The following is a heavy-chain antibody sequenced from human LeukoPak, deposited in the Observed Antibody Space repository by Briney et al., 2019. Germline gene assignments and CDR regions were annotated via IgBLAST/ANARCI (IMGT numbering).Heavy chain of an antibody. V-gene: IGHV1-69*05. CDR1: GGTFSSYA. J-gene: IGHJ4*02. CDR3: ASAMVVRSSGWYVLDY. D-gene: IGHD6-19*01. Sequence: GASVKVSCKASGGTFSSYAISWVRQAPGQGLEWMGRIIPIFGTANYAQKFQGRVTITTDESTSTAYMELSSLRSEDTAVYYCASAMVVRSSGWYVLDYWGQGTLVTVSS. CDR2: IIPIFGTA.